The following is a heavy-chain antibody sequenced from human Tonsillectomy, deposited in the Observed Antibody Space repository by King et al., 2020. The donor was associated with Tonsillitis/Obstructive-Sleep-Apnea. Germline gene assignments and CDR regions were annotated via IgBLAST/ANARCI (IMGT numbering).Heavy chain of an antibody. Sequence: EVQLVESGGDLVQPGGSLRLSCAASGFTFSNYAMNWVRQAPGKGLEWVSLISGRGGTIYYADSVKGRFTISRDNSKNTLYLQMNSLRAEDTAVYFCAKGINFYYSSMDVWGKGTTVTVSS. CDR2: ISGRGGTI. CDR3: AKGINFYYSSMDV. J-gene: IGHJ6*03. CDR1: GFTFSNYA. D-gene: IGHD5-24*01. V-gene: IGHV3-23*04.